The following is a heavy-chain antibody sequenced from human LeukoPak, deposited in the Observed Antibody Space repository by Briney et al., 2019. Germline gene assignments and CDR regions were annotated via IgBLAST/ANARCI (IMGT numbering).Heavy chain of an antibody. CDR2: INPNSGGT. V-gene: IGHV1-2*02. CDR1: GYTFTGYY. D-gene: IGHD3-22*01. CDR3: ARVAYDSSGYYYFDY. Sequence: VASVKVSCEASGYTFTGYYMHWVRQAPGQGLEWMGWINPNSGGTNYAQKFQGRVTMTRDTSISTAYMELSRLRSDDTAVYYCARVAYDSSGYYYFDYWGQGTLVTVSS. J-gene: IGHJ4*02.